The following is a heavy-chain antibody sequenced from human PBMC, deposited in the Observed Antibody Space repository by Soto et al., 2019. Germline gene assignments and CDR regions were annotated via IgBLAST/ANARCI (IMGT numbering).Heavy chain of an antibody. V-gene: IGHV3-30-3*01. CDR1: GFTFSSYA. D-gene: IGHD3-16*02. CDR2: ISYDGSNK. CDR3: ARAYYDYVWGSYRDYFDY. J-gene: IGHJ4*02. Sequence: GGSLRLSCAASGFTFSSYAMHWVRQAPGKGLEWVAVISYDGSNKYYADSVKGRFTISRDNSKNTLYLQMNSLRAEDTAVYYCARAYYDYVWGSYRDYFDYWGQGTLVTVSS.